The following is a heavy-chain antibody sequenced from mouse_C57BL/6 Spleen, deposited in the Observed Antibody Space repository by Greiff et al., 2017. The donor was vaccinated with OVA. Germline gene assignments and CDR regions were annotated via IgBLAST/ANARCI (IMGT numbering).Heavy chain of an antibody. Sequence: VKLVASGAELVRPGASVTLSCKASGYTFTDYEMHWVKQTPVHGLEWIGAIDPETGGPAYNQKFKGKAILTADKSSSTAYMELRSLTSEDSAVYYCTRDGSSLFDYWGQGTTRTVSS. CDR3: TRDGSSLFDY. J-gene: IGHJ2*01. V-gene: IGHV1-15*01. CDR2: IDPETGGP. D-gene: IGHD1-1*01. CDR1: GYTFTDYE.